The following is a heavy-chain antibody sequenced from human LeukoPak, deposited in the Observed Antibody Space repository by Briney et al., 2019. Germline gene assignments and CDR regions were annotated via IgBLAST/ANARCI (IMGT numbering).Heavy chain of an antibody. CDR1: GFTFSSYW. D-gene: IGHD6-13*01. J-gene: IGHJ6*02. Sequence: GRSLRLSCAASGFTFSSYWMHWVRQAPGKGLVLVSRINSDGSSTSYADSVKGRFTISRDNAKNTVYLQMNSLRAEDTAVYYCARRSGITAGGTFPYYYYGMDVWGQGTTVTVSS. CDR2: INSDGSST. V-gene: IGHV3-74*01. CDR3: ARRSGITAGGTFPYYYYGMDV.